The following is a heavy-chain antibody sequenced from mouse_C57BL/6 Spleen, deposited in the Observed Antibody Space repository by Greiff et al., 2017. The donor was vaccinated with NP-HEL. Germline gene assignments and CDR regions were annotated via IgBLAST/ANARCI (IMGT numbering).Heavy chain of an antibody. V-gene: IGHV1-42*01. Sequence: VHVKQSGPELVKPGASVKISCKASGYSFTGYYMNWVKQSPEKSLEWIGEINPSTGGTTYNQKFKAKATLTVDKSSSTAYMQLKSLTSEDSAVYYCARSNYDYDDYAMDYWGQGTSVTVSS. D-gene: IGHD2-4*01. CDR2: INPSTGGT. CDR3: ARSNYDYDDYAMDY. CDR1: GYSFTGYY. J-gene: IGHJ4*01.